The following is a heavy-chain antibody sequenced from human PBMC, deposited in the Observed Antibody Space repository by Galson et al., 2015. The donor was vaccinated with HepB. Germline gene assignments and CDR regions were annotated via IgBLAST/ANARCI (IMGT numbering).Heavy chain of an antibody. J-gene: IGHJ4*02. V-gene: IGHV3-53*01. CDR2: ITTDGST. CDR3: ATGRGFLLRY. D-gene: IGHD3-22*01. Sequence: SLRLSCAASGFTVSSDYVHRVRQAPGKGLGWVSVITTDGSTYYADSVKGRFTISRDSSKNTVSLQMNSLRADDTAVYYCATGRGFLLRYWGQGTLVTVSS. CDR1: GFTVSSDY.